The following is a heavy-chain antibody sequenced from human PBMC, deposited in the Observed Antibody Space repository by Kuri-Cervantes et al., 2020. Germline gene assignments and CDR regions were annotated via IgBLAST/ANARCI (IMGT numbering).Heavy chain of an antibody. D-gene: IGHD5-12*01. CDR1: GFTFSSYG. CDR2: ISGSDGST. CDR3: ARIRLGAIVATMRDGMDV. Sequence: GGSLRLSCAASGFTFSSYGMSWVRQAPGKGLEWVSAISGSDGSTYYADSVKGRFTISRDNSKNTLYLQMNSLRAEDTAVYYCARIRLGAIVATMRDGMDVWGQGTTVTVSS. J-gene: IGHJ6*02. V-gene: IGHV3-23*01.